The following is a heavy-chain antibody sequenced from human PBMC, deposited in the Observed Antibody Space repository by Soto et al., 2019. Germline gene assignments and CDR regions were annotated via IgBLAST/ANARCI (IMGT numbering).Heavy chain of an antibody. V-gene: IGHV3-48*03. CDR3: SRVGLRGCGNSPLFYLVN. CDR2: ISPLGTTI. CDR1: GFNFNLYG. Sequence: GGSLRLSCSASGFNFNLYGMTLVRHAIGKGLEWLSDISPLGTTIDYADSVRDRSTISRDKPCNTVYLPLTSLRDEDTAVYYCSRVGLRGCGNSPLFYLVNWGQGTLDNISS. D-gene: IGHD3-3*01. J-gene: IGHJ4*01.